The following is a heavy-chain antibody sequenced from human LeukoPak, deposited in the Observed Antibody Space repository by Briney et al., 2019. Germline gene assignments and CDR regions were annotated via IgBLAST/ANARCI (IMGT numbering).Heavy chain of an antibody. CDR1: GFTFSSYS. CDR2: ITTSSSYI. D-gene: IGHD4-23*01. CDR3: ARGGYGGNSGYYYYMDV. J-gene: IGHJ6*03. V-gene: IGHV3-21*01. Sequence: GGSLRLSCAASGFTFSSYSMNWVRQAPGQGLGWVSSITTSSSYIYYADSVKGRFTMSRDNAKNSLYLQMNSLRDEDTAVYYCARGGYGGNSGYYYYMDVWGKGTTVTVPS.